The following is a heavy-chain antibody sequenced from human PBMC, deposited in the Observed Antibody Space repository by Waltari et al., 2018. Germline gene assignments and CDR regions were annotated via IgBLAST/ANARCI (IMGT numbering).Heavy chain of an antibody. Sequence: QVQLQQWGAGLLKPSETLSLTCAVSGGSFSGYYWSWIRQPPGKGLEWIGEINHSGSTNYNPSLKSRVTISVDTSKNQFSLKLSSVTAADTAVYYCASRLRFLEWLYDYWGQGTLVTVSS. CDR2: INHSGST. CDR1: GGSFSGYY. CDR3: ASRLRFLEWLYDY. V-gene: IGHV4-34*01. J-gene: IGHJ4*02. D-gene: IGHD3-3*01.